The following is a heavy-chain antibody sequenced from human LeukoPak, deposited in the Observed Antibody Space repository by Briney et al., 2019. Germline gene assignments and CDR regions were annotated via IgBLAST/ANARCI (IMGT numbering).Heavy chain of an antibody. J-gene: IGHJ4*02. D-gene: IGHD1-1*01. CDR2: ISAYNDNT. Sequence: GASGKVSCKASGYTFTSYGISWVRQAPGQRLEWMGWISAYNDNTNYAQKLQGRVTMTTDTSTSTAYMELRSLRSDDTAVYYCARAPELVHDDIDYWGQGTLVTASS. CDR1: GYTFTSYG. V-gene: IGHV1-18*01. CDR3: ARAPELVHDDIDY.